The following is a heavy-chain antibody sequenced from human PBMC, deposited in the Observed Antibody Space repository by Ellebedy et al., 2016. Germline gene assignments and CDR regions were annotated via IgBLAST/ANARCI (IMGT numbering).Heavy chain of an antibody. J-gene: IGHJ4*03. D-gene: IGHD4-17*01. CDR2: IRPSGSA. Sequence: SETLSLXXTVAGGSTSGYHWGWVRQPPGRRLELLGYIRPSGSANYNPSLSGRVTMSLDTSNNQFYLKLGSVTAADTAVYYCTRLDYGDHFDNWGQGTLVTVSS. CDR3: TRLDYGDHFDN. CDR1: GGSTSGYH. V-gene: IGHV4-59*01.